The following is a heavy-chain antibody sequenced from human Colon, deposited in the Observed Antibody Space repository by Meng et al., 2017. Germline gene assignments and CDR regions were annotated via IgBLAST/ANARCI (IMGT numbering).Heavy chain of an antibody. Sequence: QVQLQESGPGRGKPSETLSLTCTVSGGSISSYYWSWIRQPPGKGLEWIGYIYYSGSTNYNPSLKSRVTISVDTSKNQFSLKLSSVTAADTAVYYCARHNTHTLILDYWGQGTLVTVSS. V-gene: IGHV4-59*08. CDR1: GGSISSYY. CDR3: ARHNTHTLILDY. D-gene: IGHD2-2*02. J-gene: IGHJ4*02. CDR2: IYYSGST.